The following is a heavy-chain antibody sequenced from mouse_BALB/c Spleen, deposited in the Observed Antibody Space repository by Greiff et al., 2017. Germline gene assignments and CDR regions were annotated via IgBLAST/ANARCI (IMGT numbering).Heavy chain of an antibody. J-gene: IGHJ4*01. D-gene: IGHD2-12*01. Sequence: EVNLVESGGGLVQPGGSLRLSCATSGFTFTDCYMSWVRQPPGKALEWLGFIRNKAHGYTTEYSASVKGRFTISRDNSQSILYLQMNTLRAEDSATYDCARDRTDSYIPYYYAMDYWGQGTSVTVSS. CDR1: GFTFTDCY. CDR3: ARDRTDSYIPYYYAMDY. CDR2: IRNKAHGYTT. V-gene: IGHV7-3*02.